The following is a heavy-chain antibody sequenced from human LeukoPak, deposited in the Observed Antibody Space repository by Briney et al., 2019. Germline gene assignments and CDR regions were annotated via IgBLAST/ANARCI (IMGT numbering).Heavy chain of an antibody. J-gene: IGHJ5*02. CDR1: GGTFSSYA. CDR2: IIPILGIA. Sequence: GASVKVSCKASGGTFSSYAISWVRQAPGQGLEWMGRIIPILGIANYAQKFQGRVTITADKSTSTAYMELSSLRFEDTAVYYCASGKGAMVRGVIPNWFDPWGQGTLVTVSS. D-gene: IGHD3-10*01. CDR3: ASGKGAMVRGVIPNWFDP. V-gene: IGHV1-69*04.